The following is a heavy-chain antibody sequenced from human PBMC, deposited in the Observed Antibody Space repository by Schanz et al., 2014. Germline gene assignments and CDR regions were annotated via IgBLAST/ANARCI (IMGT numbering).Heavy chain of an antibody. V-gene: IGHV3-43*01. D-gene: IGHD3-22*01. CDR2: IDRRGSPT. CDR1: GFNSAEYS. CDR3: AKEKLGSKWLPAH. J-gene: IGHJ4*02. Sequence: EFQLVESGGGVVQPGGSLRLSCAGSGFNSAEYSLHWVRQAPNKGLEWVCLIDRRGSPTFYADSVRRRFTVSRDNSRNSLYLQMNNLRPEDTAFYYCAKEKLGSKWLPAHWGQGALVTVSS.